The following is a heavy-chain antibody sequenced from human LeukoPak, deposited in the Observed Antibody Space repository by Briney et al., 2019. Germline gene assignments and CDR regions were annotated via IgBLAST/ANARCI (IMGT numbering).Heavy chain of an antibody. D-gene: IGHD6-6*01. J-gene: IGHJ4*02. CDR1: GFTFSSYW. Sequence: PGGSLRLSCAASGFTFSSYWMSWVRQAPGKGLEWVANIKQDGSEKYYVDSVKGRFTISRNNAKNSLYLQMNSLRAEDTAVYYCAREYSSSSCGYWGQGTLVTVSS. CDR2: IKQDGSEK. CDR3: AREYSSSSCGY. V-gene: IGHV3-7*01.